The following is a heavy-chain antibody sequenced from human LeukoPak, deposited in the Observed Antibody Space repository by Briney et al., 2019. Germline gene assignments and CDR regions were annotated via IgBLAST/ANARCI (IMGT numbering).Heavy chain of an antibody. D-gene: IGHD6-19*01. V-gene: IGHV3-30*02. Sequence: PGGSLRLSCAASGFTFSSYGMHWVRQAPGKGLEWVAFIRYDGSNKYYADSVKGRFTISRDNSKNTLYLQMNSLRAEDTAVYYCAKDLESSGWYSRGAFDIWGQGTMVTVSS. CDR1: GFTFSSYG. CDR3: AKDLESSGWYSRGAFDI. J-gene: IGHJ3*02. CDR2: IRYDGSNK.